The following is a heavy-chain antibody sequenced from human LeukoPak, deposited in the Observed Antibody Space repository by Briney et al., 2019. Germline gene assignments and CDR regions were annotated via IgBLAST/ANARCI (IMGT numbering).Heavy chain of an antibody. CDR2: ISSNGSII. D-gene: IGHD7-27*01. Sequence: TGGSLRLSCASSGFAFSDYEMNWVRQAPGKGLEWVSYISSNGSIIYYADSVKGRFTISRDNPKRSLFLQMNSLRVEDTAVYYCARTMWGFDYWGQGTLVTVSS. CDR3: ARTMWGFDY. CDR1: GFAFSDYE. V-gene: IGHV3-48*03. J-gene: IGHJ4*02.